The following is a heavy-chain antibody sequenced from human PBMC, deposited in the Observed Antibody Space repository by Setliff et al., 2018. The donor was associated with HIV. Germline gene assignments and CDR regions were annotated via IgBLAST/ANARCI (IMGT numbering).Heavy chain of an antibody. D-gene: IGHD1-1*01. CDR1: GLLFSDAW. CDR3: STVLVQDY. CDR2: VKSKTDGGTT. Sequence: GGSLRLSCTVSGLLFSDAWMSWVRQAPGKGLEWVGRVKSKTDGGTTEYAAPVKGRFTISRDASKNTLYLQMNSLKTEDTAVYYCSTVLVQDYWGQGTLVTVS. V-gene: IGHV3-15*01. J-gene: IGHJ4*02.